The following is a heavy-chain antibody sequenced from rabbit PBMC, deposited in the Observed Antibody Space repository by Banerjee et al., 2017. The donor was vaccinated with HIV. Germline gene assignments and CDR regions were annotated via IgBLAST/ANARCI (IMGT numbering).Heavy chain of an antibody. D-gene: IGHD6-1*01. CDR3: ARDAGYAADGGAFDP. CDR2: IGAGST. J-gene: IGHJ2*01. V-gene: IGHV1S45*01. CDR1: GFSFSSNYW. Sequence: QEQLEESGGDLVKPEGSLTLTCTASGFSFSSNYWLCWVRQAPGKGLEWIACIGAGSTYYATWAKGRFTISKTSSTTVTLQMTSLTAADTATYFCARDAGYAADGGAFDPWGPGTLVTVS.